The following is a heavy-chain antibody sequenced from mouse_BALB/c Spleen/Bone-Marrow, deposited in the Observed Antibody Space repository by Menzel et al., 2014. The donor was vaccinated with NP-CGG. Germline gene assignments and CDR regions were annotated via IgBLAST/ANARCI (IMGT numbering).Heavy chain of an antibody. V-gene: IGHV1-14*01. Sequence: VQLQQPGPELVKPGASVKMSCKASGYTFTSYVMHWVKQKPGQGLEWIGYINPYNDGTKYNEKFKGKATLTSDKSSSTAYMELSGLTSEDSAVYYCARRGYDEGYYAMDYWGQGTSVAVSS. J-gene: IGHJ4*01. D-gene: IGHD2-14*01. CDR3: ARRGYDEGYYAMDY. CDR1: GYTFTSYV. CDR2: INPYNDGT.